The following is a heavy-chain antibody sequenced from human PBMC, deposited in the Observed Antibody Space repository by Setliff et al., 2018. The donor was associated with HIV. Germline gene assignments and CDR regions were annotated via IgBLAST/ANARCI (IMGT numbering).Heavy chain of an antibody. CDR2: IYTSGST. Sequence: SETLSLTCTVSGGSISSGSYFWSWIRQPAGKGLEWIGHIYTSGSTNYNLSLKSRVTISVDTSKNQFSLKLSSVTAADTAVYYCARVDAHSYYYCIDVWGKGTKVTVSS. V-gene: IGHV4-61*09. CDR1: GGSISSGSYF. J-gene: IGHJ6*03. CDR3: ARVDAHSYYYCIDV.